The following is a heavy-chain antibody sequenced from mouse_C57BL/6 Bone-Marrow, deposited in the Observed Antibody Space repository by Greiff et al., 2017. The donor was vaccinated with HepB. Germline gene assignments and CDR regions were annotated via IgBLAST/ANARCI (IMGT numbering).Heavy chain of an antibody. J-gene: IGHJ2*01. CDR2: IYPGDGDT. D-gene: IGHD1-1*01. V-gene: IGHV1-82*01. CDR3: AIRGYYGSSDY. CDR1: GYAFSSSW. Sequence: QVQLKQSGPELVKPGASVKISCKASGYAFSSSWMNWVKQRPGKGLEWIGRIYPGDGDTNYNGKFKGKATLTADKSSSTAYMQLSSLTSEDSAVYFCAIRGYYGSSDYWGQGTTLTVSS.